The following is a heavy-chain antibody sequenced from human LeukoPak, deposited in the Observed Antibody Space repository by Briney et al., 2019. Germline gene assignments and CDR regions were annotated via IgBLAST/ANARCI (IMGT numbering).Heavy chain of an antibody. CDR1: GFTVSSNY. J-gene: IGHJ3*02. D-gene: IGHD3-22*01. V-gene: IGHV3-53*01. Sequence: GGSLRLSCAASGFTVSSNYMSWVRQAPGKGLEWVSVIYSGGSTYYADSVKGRFTISRDNSKNTLYLQMNSLRAEDTAVYYCASTGYYDSKIDIWGQGTMVTVSS. CDR2: IYSGGST. CDR3: ASTGYYDSKIDI.